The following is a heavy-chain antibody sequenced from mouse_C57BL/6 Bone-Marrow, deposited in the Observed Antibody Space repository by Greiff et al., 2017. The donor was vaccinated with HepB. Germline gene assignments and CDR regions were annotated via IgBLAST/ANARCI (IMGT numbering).Heavy chain of an antibody. CDR2: ISSGGSYT. J-gene: IGHJ2*01. CDR3: ARHPSYYYGTSFDY. V-gene: IGHV5-6*01. Sequence: EVKLMESGGDLVKPGGSLKLSCAASGFTFSSYGMSWVRQTPDKRLEWVATISSGGSYTYYPDSVKGRFTISRDNAKNTLYLQMSSLKSEDTAMYYCARHPSYYYGTSFDYWGQGTTLTVAS. CDR1: GFTFSSYG. D-gene: IGHD1-1*01.